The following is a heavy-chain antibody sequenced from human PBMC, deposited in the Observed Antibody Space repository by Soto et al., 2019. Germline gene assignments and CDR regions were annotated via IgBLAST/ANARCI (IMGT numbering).Heavy chain of an antibody. V-gene: IGHV3-23*01. CDR1: GFTFSSYA. D-gene: IGHD3-16*01. CDR2: ISVSGGST. CDR3: ASNTRYDPPDY. Sequence: EVQLLESGGGLVQPGGSLRLSCAASGFTFSSYAMSWVRQAPGKGLAWVSGISVSGGSTYYADSVKGRFTISRDNTKNTLYLKMNSLRAEDTAVYYWASNTRYDPPDYWGQGTRVTVSS. J-gene: IGHJ4*02.